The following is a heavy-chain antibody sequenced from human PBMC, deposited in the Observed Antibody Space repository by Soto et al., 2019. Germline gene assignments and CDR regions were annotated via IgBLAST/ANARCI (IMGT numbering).Heavy chain of an antibody. CDR2: ISGYNGDT. CDR3: AKNGQPPYYYYGMDV. V-gene: IGHV1-18*01. CDR1: GYTFSRYG. Sequence: GPGAKKPGASVKVSCKASGYTFSRYGISWVRQAPGQGLEWMGWISGYNGDTKYAQKVQDRVTMTIDTSTYTAYMELRSLTSDDTAIYYCAKNGQPPYYYYGMDVWGQGTTVTVSS. J-gene: IGHJ6*02. D-gene: IGHD2-8*01.